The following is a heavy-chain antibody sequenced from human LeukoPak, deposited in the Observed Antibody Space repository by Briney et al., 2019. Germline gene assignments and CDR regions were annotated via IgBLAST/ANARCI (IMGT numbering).Heavy chain of an antibody. CDR1: GFTFSSYE. Sequence: GGSLRPSCAASGFTFSSYEMNWVRQAPGKGLEWVSYISSSGITIYYADSVKGRFTISRDNAKNSLYLQMNSLRAEDTAVYYCASLTTNRVFDYWGQGTLVTVSS. V-gene: IGHV3-48*03. J-gene: IGHJ4*02. CDR2: ISSSGITI. CDR3: ASLTTNRVFDY. D-gene: IGHD3-9*01.